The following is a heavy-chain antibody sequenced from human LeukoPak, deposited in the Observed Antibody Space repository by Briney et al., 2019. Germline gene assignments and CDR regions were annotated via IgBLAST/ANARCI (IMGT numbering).Heavy chain of an antibody. J-gene: IGHJ6*04. CDR2: ISSSSSYT. CDR3: ARDVAAAGEADYYYYYGMDV. CDR1: GFTYSDYY. D-gene: IGHD6-13*01. V-gene: IGHV3-11*06. Sequence: PGGSLRLSCTASGFTYSDYYMSWIRQAPGKGLEWVSYISSSSSYTNYADSVKGRFTISRDNAKNSLYLQMNSLRAKDTAVYYCARDVAAAGEADYYYYYGMDVWGKGTTVTVSS.